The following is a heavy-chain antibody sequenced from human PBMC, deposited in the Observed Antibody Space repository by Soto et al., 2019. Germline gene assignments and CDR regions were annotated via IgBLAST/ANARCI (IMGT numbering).Heavy chain of an antibody. CDR3: ARVVITTGYYYYYMDV. D-gene: IGHD3-22*01. V-gene: IGHV3-11*06. J-gene: IGHJ6*03. Sequence: GGSLRLSCAASGFTFSDYYMSWIRQAPGKGLEWVSYISSSSSYTNYADSVKGRFTISRDNAKNSLYLQMNSLRAEDTAVYYCARVVITTGYYYYYMDVWGKGTTVTVSS. CDR1: GFTFSDYY. CDR2: ISSSSSYT.